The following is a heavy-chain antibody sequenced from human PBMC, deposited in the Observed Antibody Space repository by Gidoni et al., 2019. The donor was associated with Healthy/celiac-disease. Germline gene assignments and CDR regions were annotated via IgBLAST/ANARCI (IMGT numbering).Heavy chain of an antibody. Sequence: EVQLVESGGGLVQPGGSLRLSCAASGFTFSSYWMHWVRQAPGKGLVWVSRIKSDGSSTSYADSVKGRFTISRDNAKNTLYLQMNSLRAEDTAVYYCARGIVLRYFDWSGTAENWFDPWGQGTLVTVSS. J-gene: IGHJ5*02. CDR1: GFTFSSYW. CDR2: IKSDGSST. V-gene: IGHV3-74*01. D-gene: IGHD3-9*01. CDR3: ARGIVLRYFDWSGTAENWFDP.